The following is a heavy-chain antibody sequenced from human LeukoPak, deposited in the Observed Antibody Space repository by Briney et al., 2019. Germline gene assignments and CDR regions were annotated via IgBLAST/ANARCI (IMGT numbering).Heavy chain of an antibody. D-gene: IGHD6-13*01. CDR3: AKVRGSSWYSWFDP. CDR1: GFTFSSYA. Sequence: GGSLRLSCAASGFTFSSYAMSWVRQAPGKGLEWVSAISGSGGSTYYADSVKGRFTISGDNSKNTLYLQMNSLRAEDTAVYYCAKVRGSSWYSWFDPWGQGTLVTVSS. V-gene: IGHV3-23*01. CDR2: ISGSGGST. J-gene: IGHJ5*02.